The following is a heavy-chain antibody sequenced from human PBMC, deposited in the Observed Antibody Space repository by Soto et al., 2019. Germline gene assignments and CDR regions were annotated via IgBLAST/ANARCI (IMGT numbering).Heavy chain of an antibody. CDR3: ARSTYYYDSSGYAGYYGMDV. J-gene: IGHJ6*02. Sequence: SGPTLVNPTQTLTLTCTFSGFSLSTRGVGVAWIRQPPGKALEWLALIFWDDDKWYSPSLKSRLTITEDTSKNQVVLTMTNMDPVDTATYYCARSTYYYDSSGYAGYYGMDVWGQGTTVTVS. CDR1: GFSLSTRGVG. CDR2: IFWDDDK. V-gene: IGHV2-5*02. D-gene: IGHD3-22*01.